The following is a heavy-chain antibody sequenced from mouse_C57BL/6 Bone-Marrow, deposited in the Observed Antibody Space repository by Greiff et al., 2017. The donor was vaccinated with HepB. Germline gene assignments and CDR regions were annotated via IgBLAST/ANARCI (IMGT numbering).Heavy chain of an antibody. CDR1: GYTFTSYG. J-gene: IGHJ3*01. V-gene: IGHV1-81*01. D-gene: IGHD1-1*01. CDR3: ARGNYGSSYSWFAY. Sequence: QVQLQQSGAELARPGASVKLSCKASGYTFTSYGISWVKQRTGQGLEWIGEIYPRSGNTYYNEKFKSKATQTVDTSSSTAYMQLSSLTSEDSAVYYCARGNYGSSYSWFAYWGQGTRVTVSA. CDR2: IYPRSGNT.